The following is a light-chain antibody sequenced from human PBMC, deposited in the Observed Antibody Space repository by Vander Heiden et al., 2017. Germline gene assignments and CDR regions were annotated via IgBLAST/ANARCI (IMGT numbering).Light chain of an antibody. CDR1: QSVSNF. V-gene: IGKV3-11*01. J-gene: IGKJ5*01. CDR3: QQRSSWPIT. CDR2: DAS. Sequence: EIVLTQSPATLSSSPGERATLSCRASQSVSNFLAWYQQKPGQAPRLFIYDASNRAKGMPARFSGSGSETAYTLTISSLEPEDVAVYYCQQRSSWPITFGQGTRLEIK.